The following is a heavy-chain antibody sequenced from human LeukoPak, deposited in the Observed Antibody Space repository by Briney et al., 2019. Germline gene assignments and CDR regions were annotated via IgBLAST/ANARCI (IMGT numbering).Heavy chain of an antibody. CDR3: ARNYDNSGYTAFGH. CDR1: GGSMSSHY. CDR2: MYYGGST. D-gene: IGHD3-22*01. Sequence: SETLSLTCTVSGGSMSSHYWSWLRQPPGQGLEWIGHMYYGGSTNYNPSLKSRVTISVDTSKNQFSLRLSSVTAADTAVYYCARNYDNSGYTAFGHWGRGTLVTVSS. V-gene: IGHV4-59*11. J-gene: IGHJ4*02.